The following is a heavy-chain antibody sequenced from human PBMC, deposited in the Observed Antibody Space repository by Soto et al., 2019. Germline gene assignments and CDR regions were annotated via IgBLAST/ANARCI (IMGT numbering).Heavy chain of an antibody. J-gene: IGHJ4*02. D-gene: IGHD1-26*01. CDR1: GGTFSSYA. V-gene: IGHV1-69*13. CDR3: ARSGSYLVWRFDY. Sequence: ASVKFSCKASGGTFSSYAISWVRQAPGQGLEWMGGIIPIFGTANYAQKFQGRVTITADESTSTAYMELSSLRSEDTAVYYCARSGSYLVWRFDYWGQGTLVTVSS. CDR2: IIPIFGTA.